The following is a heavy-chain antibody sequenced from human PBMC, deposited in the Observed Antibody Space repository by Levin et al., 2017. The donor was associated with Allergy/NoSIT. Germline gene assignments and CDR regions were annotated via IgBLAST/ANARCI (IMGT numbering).Heavy chain of an antibody. CDR1: GGSISSGGYY. D-gene: IGHD4-17*01. V-gene: IGHV4-31*03. Sequence: SETLSLTCTVSGGSISSGGYYWSWIRQHPGKGLEWIGYIYYSGSTYYNPSLKSRVTISVDTSKNQFSLKLSSVTAADTAVYYCANRDYGDAFDIWGQGTMVTVSS. CDR3: ANRDYGDAFDI. J-gene: IGHJ3*02. CDR2: IYYSGST.